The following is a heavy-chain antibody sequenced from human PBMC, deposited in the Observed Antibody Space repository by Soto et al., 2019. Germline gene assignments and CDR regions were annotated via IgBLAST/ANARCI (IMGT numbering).Heavy chain of an antibody. CDR3: ARDLWWYLH. V-gene: IGHV3-23*01. CDR2: ISGGSEGA. J-gene: IGHJ4*02. Sequence: EVQLLESGGGLVQPGGALRLSCAASGFTFSSHAMSWVGQAPGKGLEWISSISGGSEGAYYADSVKGRFTISRDNSKNTLYLQMNSLRVEDTAVYYCARDLWWYLHWGQGTLVTVSS. CDR1: GFTFSSHA. D-gene: IGHD2-15*01.